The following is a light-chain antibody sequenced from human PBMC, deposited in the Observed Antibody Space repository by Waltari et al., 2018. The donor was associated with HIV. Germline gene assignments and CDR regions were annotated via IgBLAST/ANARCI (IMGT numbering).Light chain of an antibody. CDR2: RNY. V-gene: IGLV1-47*01. CDR1: SSNIGVTY. J-gene: IGLJ3*02. Sequence: QSVLTQPPSASGTPGQRVTISCSGSSSNIGVTYVYWYQQLPGTAPKLLIYRNYQRPSGVPDRFSGSKSGTSASLAISGLRSEDEGDFYCASWDDSLRNWVFGGGTKLTVL. CDR3: ASWDDSLRNWV.